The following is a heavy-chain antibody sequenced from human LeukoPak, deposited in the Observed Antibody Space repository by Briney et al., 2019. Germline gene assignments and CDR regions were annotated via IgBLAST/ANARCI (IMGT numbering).Heavy chain of an antibody. Sequence: SETLSLTCTVSGGSISSGGYYWSWIRQHPGKGLEWIGYIYYSGSTYYNPSLKSRVTISVDTSKSQFSLKLSSVTAADTAVYYCARAPSRDDAFDIWGQGTMVTVSS. CDR3: ARAPSRDDAFDI. CDR2: IYYSGST. CDR1: GGSISSGGYY. J-gene: IGHJ3*02. V-gene: IGHV4-31*03.